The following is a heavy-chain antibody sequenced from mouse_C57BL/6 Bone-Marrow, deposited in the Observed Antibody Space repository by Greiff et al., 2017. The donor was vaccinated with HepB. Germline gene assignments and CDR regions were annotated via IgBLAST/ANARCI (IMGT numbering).Heavy chain of an antibody. CDR3: ARDDGYFVFDY. D-gene: IGHD2-3*01. V-gene: IGHV7-1*01. J-gene: IGHJ2*01. CDR2: SRNKANDYTT. Sequence: EVNVVESGGGLVQSGRSLRLSCATSGFTFSDFCMEWVRQAPGKGLEWIAASRNKANDYTTEYSASVKGRFIVSRDTSQSILYLQMNALRAEDTAIYYCARDDGYFVFDYWGQGTTLTVSS. CDR1: GFTFSDFC.